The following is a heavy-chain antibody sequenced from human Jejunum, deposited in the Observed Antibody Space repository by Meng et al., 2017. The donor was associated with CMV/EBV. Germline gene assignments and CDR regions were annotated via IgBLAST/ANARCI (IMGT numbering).Heavy chain of an antibody. J-gene: IGHJ6*02. Sequence: SAMPWVRQAPGKGLEWVSGISWNSGNLGYADSVKGRFTISRDNAKNSLYLQMNTLRAEDTALYYCAKDFGPSLVPAAIWSYGMDVWGQGTTVTVSS. CDR1: SA. CDR2: ISWNSGNL. V-gene: IGHV3-9*01. D-gene: IGHD2-2*01. CDR3: AKDFGPSLVPAAIWSYGMDV.